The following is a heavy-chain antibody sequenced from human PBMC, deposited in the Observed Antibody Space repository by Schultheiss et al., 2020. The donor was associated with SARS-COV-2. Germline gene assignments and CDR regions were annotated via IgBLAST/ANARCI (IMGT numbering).Heavy chain of an antibody. CDR2: IYYSGST. Sequence: SETLSLTCAVYGGSFSGYYWSWIRQPPGKGLEWIGYIYYSGSTNYNPSLKSRVTISVDTSKNQFSLQLNSVTPEDTAVYYCAREVPLYRAEYYYYGMDVWGQGTTVTVSS. D-gene: IGHD3-16*02. V-gene: IGHV4-59*12. J-gene: IGHJ6*02. CDR1: GGSFSGYY. CDR3: AREVPLYRAEYYYYGMDV.